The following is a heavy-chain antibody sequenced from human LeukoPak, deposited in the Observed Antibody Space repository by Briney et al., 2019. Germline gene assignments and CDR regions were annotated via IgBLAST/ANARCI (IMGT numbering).Heavy chain of an antibody. Sequence: GGSLRLSCAASGFTFDDYTMHWVRQAPGKGLEWVSLISWDGGSTYYADSVKGRFTISRDNSKNSLYLQMNSLRTKDTALYYCAKDRGINYYYYMDVWGKGTTVTISS. D-gene: IGHD3-10*01. CDR1: GFTFDDYT. CDR2: ISWDGGST. V-gene: IGHV3-43*01. CDR3: AKDRGINYYYYMDV. J-gene: IGHJ6*03.